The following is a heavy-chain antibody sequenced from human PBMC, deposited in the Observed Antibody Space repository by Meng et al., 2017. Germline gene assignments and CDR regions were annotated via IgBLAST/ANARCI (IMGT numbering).Heavy chain of an antibody. CDR3: ARNYGGNYYYYYYGMDV. V-gene: IGHV4-34*01. D-gene: IGHD4-23*01. CDR2: INHSGST. Sequence: SETLSLTCAVYGGSFSGYYWSWIRQPPGKGPEWIGEINHSGSTNYNPSLKSRVTISVDTSKNQFSLKLSSVTAADTAVYYCARNYGGNYYYYYYGMDVWGQGTTVTVSS. CDR1: GGSFSGYY. J-gene: IGHJ6*02.